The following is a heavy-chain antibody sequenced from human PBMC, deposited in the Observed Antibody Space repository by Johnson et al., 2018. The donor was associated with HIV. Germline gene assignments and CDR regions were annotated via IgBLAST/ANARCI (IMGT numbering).Heavy chain of an antibody. J-gene: IGHJ3*02. V-gene: IGHV3-72*01. CDR1: GFRFSNAW. D-gene: IGHD3-10*01. Sequence: VQLVESGGGVVRPGDSLRLSCTASGFRFSNAWMDWVRQAPGKGLEWLGRIKSKAKSYTTEYAASVKGRYTISRYDSKTYLYLQMNSLKTEDTAVYYCTRVSFGEGAFDIWGHGTMVTVSS. CDR2: IKSKAKSYTT. CDR3: TRVSFGEGAFDI.